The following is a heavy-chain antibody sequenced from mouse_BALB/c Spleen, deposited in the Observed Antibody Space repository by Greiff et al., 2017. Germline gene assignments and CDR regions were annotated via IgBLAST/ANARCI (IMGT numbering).Heavy chain of an antibody. CDR3: ARGGFYYGSSSFDY. D-gene: IGHD1-1*01. CDR2: IYPGDGDT. V-gene: IGHV1-80*01. J-gene: IGHJ2*01. Sequence: VKLMESGAELVRPGSSVKISCKASGYAFSSYWMNWVKQRPGQGLEWIGQIYPGDGDTNYNGKFKGKATLTADKSSSTAYMQLSSLTSEDSAVYFCARGGFYYGSSSFDYWGQGTTLTVSS. CDR1: GYAFSSYW.